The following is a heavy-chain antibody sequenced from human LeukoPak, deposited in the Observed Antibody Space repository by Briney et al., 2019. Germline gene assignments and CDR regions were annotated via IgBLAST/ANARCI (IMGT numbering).Heavy chain of an antibody. CDR3: ARLGFGYISNSYYYYMDV. J-gene: IGHJ6*03. CDR1: GGSISPYY. Sequence: PSETLSLTCTVSGGSISPYYWTWIRQAPGKGLEYIAYIHSSGSTNYIPSLKSRVTISVDTSKNHFSLEMGSVTAADTAVYYCARLGFGYISNSYYYYMDVWGKGTTVTVSS. D-gene: IGHD5-24*01. CDR2: IHSSGST. V-gene: IGHV4-59*08.